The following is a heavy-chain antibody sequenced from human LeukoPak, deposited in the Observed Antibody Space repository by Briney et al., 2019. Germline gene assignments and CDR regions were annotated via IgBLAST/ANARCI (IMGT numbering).Heavy chain of an antibody. D-gene: IGHD6-13*01. CDR2: ISSSGSTI. Sequence: PGGSLRLSCAASGFAFSDYYMSWIRQAPGKGLEWVSYISSSGSTIYYADSVKGRFTISRDNAKNSLYLQMNSLRAEDTAVYYCARVALVAAAGGNWFDPWGQGTLVTVSS. V-gene: IGHV3-11*01. CDR1: GFAFSDYY. CDR3: ARVALVAAAGGNWFDP. J-gene: IGHJ5*02.